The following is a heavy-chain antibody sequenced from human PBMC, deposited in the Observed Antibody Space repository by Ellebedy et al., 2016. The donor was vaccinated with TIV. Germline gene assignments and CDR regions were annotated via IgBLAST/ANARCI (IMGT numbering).Heavy chain of an antibody. D-gene: IGHD1-26*01. CDR1: GFILSDHY. CDR2: RRKKVNGYST. CDR3: ARNGSYDPFQS. J-gene: IGHJ5*02. Sequence: PGGSLRLSCPASGFILSDHYMDWVRQAAGKGMEWVGRRRKKVNGYSTEYATSVKGRFTISRDDSTNSLYLQLNSLNTEDTAVHYCARNGSYDPFQSWGQGTLVTVSS. V-gene: IGHV3-72*01.